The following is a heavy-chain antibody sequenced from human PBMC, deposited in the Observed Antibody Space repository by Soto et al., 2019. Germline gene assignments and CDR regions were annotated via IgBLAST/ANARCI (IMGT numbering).Heavy chain of an antibody. Sequence: QLQLQESGSGLVKPSQTLSLTCAVSGGSISSGGYSWSWIRQPPGKGLEWIGYIYHSGSTYYNPSITGRATITGDRSKNQVSLTLSSVTAADTAVYYCARVPGPWGQGTLVTVSS. CDR2: IYHSGST. J-gene: IGHJ5*02. V-gene: IGHV4-30-2*01. CDR3: ARVPGP. CDR1: GGSISSGGYS.